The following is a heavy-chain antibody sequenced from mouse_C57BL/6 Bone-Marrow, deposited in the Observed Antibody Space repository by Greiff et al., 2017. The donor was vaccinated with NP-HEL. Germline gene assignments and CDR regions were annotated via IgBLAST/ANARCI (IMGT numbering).Heavy chain of an antibody. CDR2: ISSGSSTI. J-gene: IGHJ4*01. Sequence: EVKLVESGGGLVKPGGSLKLSCAASGFTFSDYGMHWVRQAPEKGLEWVAYISSGSSTIYYADTVKGRFTISRDNAKNTLFLQMTSLRCEDTAMYYCAKDYYGSSYYAMDYWGQGTSVTVSS. CDR1: GFTFSDYG. CDR3: AKDYYGSSYYAMDY. V-gene: IGHV5-17*01. D-gene: IGHD1-1*01.